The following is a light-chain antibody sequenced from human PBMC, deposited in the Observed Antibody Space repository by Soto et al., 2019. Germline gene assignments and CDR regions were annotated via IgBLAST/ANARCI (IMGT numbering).Light chain of an antibody. CDR1: QSVSSN. V-gene: IGKV3-15*01. CDR2: GAS. J-gene: IGKJ4*01. Sequence: EIVMTQSPVTLSVSPGERATLSCRASQSVSSNLAWYQQKPGQAPRLLIYGASTRATGVPARFSGSGSGTEFTLTISSLQSEDFAVYYCQQYNNWPPLTFGGGTKADIK. CDR3: QQYNNWPPLT.